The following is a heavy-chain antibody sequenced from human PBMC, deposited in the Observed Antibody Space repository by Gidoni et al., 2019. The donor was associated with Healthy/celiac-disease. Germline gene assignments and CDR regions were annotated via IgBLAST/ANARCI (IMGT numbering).Heavy chain of an antibody. CDR3: ARWDRTAVHYYDSSGYYEVFDY. CDR2: ISSSSSYI. D-gene: IGHD3-22*01. CDR1: GFTFSSYS. Sequence: EVQLVESGGGLVKPGGSLRLSCAASGFTFSSYSMNWVRQAPGKGLEWVSSISSSSSYIYYADSVKGRFTISRDNAKNSLYLQRNSLRAEDTAVYYCARWDRTAVHYYDSSGYYEVFDYWGQGTLVTVSS. V-gene: IGHV3-21*01. J-gene: IGHJ4*02.